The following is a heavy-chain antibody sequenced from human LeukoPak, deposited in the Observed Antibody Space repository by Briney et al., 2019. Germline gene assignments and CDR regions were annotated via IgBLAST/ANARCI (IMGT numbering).Heavy chain of an antibody. D-gene: IGHD3-22*01. Sequence: TWVRQHPGKGLEWIGYFYYSGSTYYNTSLKSRVTISVDTSKNQFSLKLSSVTAADTAVYYCARNYYYDSSGRRDAFDIWGQGTMVTVSS. J-gene: IGHJ3*02. CDR3: ARNYYYDSSGRRDAFDI. CDR2: FYYSGST. V-gene: IGHV4-31*02.